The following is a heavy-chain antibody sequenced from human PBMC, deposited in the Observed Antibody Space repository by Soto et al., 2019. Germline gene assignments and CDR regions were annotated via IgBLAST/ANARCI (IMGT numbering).Heavy chain of an antibody. J-gene: IGHJ5*01. CDR2: VSNDGNRK. Sequence: QVQLVESGEGVVQPGRSLRLTCAASGFTVSDSGMHWVRQAPGKGLEWVALVSNDGNRKYYADSVKGRFTISRDNSENTLYLQMNSLRAADTAVYYCARWVGGSMYDNSGKYDSWGQGTLVTVSS. CDR3: ARWVGGSMYDNSGKYDS. CDR1: GFTVSDSG. D-gene: IGHD3-22*01. V-gene: IGHV3-30*03.